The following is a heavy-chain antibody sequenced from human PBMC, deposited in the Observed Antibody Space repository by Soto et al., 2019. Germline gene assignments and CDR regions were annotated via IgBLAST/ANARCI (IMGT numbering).Heavy chain of an antibody. V-gene: IGHV3-15*01. Sequence: GGSLRLSCAASGFTFSNAWMSWVRQAPGKGLEWVGRIKSKTDGGTTDYAAPVKGRFTISRDDSKNTLYLQMNSLKTEDTAVYYCTTASPDSGDYYMDVWGKGTTVTVSS. CDR2: IKSKTDGGTT. J-gene: IGHJ6*03. CDR3: TTASPDSGDYYMDV. D-gene: IGHD3-3*01. CDR1: GFTFSNAW.